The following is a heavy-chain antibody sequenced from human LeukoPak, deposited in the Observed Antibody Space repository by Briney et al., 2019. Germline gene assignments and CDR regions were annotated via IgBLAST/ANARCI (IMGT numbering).Heavy chain of an antibody. J-gene: IGHJ4*02. CDR3: ARGGASSKFLDY. D-gene: IGHD6-6*01. CDR1: GGSIRTDY. V-gene: IGHV4-59*01. CDR2: VHYSGTT. Sequence: SSETLSLTCTVSGGSIRTDYWSWIRQPPGKGLEWIAFVHYSGTTNYNPSLKSRVTISVDTSKSQFSLKLSSVTAADTAVYYCARGGASSKFLDYWGQEALVTVSS.